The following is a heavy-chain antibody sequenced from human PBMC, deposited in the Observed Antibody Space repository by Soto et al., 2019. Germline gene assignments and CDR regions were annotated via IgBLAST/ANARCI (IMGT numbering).Heavy chain of an antibody. CDR2: IIPIFGTA. CDR3: AVAAPPYGGNSEVSYYYGVEV. D-gene: IGHD4-17*01. J-gene: IGHJ6*02. CDR1: GGTFSSYA. V-gene: IGHV1-69*13. Sequence: SVKVSCKASGGTFSSYAISWVRQAPGQGLEWMGGIIPIFGTANYAQKFQGRVTITADESTSTAYMELSSLRSEDTAVYYCAVAAPPYGGNSEVSYYYGVEVCGPGTTVTLPS.